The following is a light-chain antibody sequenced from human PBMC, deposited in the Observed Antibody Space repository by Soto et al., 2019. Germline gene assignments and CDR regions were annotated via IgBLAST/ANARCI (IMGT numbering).Light chain of an antibody. CDR2: GAS. V-gene: IGKV1-39*01. J-gene: IGKJ3*01. Sequence: DIQMTQSPASLAASLGDRITISCRASQTISNYLNWYHQKPVEAPKILIYGASTLQSGVPSSVSGSGSGTEFTLSISSLQPEDFGTYYCQQSYNVPFTFGPGTKVDVK. CDR3: QQSYNVPFT. CDR1: QTISNY.